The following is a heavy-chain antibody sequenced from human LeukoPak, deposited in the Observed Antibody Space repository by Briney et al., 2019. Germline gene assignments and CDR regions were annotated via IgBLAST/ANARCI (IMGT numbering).Heavy chain of an antibody. CDR3: ARGVNYDILTGYYPPYYFDY. CDR2: INHSGST. J-gene: IGHJ4*02. CDR1: GGSFSGYY. Sequence: KPSETLSLTCAVYGGSFSGYYWSWIRQPPGKGLEWIGEINHSGSTNYNPSLKSRVTISVDTSKNQFSLKLSSVTAADTAVYYCARGVNYDILTGYYPPYYFDYWGQGTLVTVSS. D-gene: IGHD3-9*01. V-gene: IGHV4-34*01.